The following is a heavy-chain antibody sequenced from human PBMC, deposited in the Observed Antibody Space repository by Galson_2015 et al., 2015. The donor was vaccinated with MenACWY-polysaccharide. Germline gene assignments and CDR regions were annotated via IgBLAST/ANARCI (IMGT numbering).Heavy chain of an antibody. CDR1: GFTFSTYW. V-gene: IGHV3-74*01. J-gene: IGHJ4*02. Sequence: SLRLSCAASGFTFSTYWMHWVHQAPGKGLVWVSRIKSDGSSTNYADSVKGRFTISRGNAKNALYLQMNSLRAEDTALYYCARGYSAYDWGQGTLVTVSA. D-gene: IGHD5-12*01. CDR2: IKSDGSST. CDR3: ARGYSAYD.